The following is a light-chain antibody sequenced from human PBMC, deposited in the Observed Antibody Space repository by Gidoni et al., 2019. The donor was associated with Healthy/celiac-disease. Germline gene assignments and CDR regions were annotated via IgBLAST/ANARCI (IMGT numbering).Light chain of an antibody. V-gene: IGKV1-39*01. CDR1: QSISSY. Sequence: DIQMTQSPSSLSASVGDRVTITCRASQSISSYLNWYQQKPGKAPKLLIYAASSLQSGVPSRFSGRGAGTDVTLTISSLQPEDFATYDCQQSYSTPNTFGQGTRLEIK. J-gene: IGKJ5*01. CDR3: QQSYSTPNT. CDR2: AAS.